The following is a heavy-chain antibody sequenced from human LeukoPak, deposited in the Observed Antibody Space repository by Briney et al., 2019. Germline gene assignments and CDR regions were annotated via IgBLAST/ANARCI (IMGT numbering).Heavy chain of an antibody. J-gene: IGHJ5*02. Sequence: PSETLSLTCTVSGGSINSYYWSWIRQHPGKGLEWIGYIYYSGSTYYNPSLKSRVTISVDTSKNQFSLKLSSVTAADTAVYYCARDIVHKWFDPWGQGTLVTVSS. CDR1: GGSINSYY. CDR3: ARDIVHKWFDP. V-gene: IGHV4-59*06. CDR2: IYYSGST. D-gene: IGHD2-8*01.